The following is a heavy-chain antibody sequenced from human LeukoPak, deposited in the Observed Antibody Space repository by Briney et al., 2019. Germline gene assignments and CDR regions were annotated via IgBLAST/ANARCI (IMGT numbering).Heavy chain of an antibody. CDR3: ARRNQMPQDAFAI. Sequence: GESLKISCKGSGYSFTSYWIGWVRQMPGKGLEWMGIIYPGDSDTTYSPPFQCQVTVSADKSISTAYLQWSSLKASDTAMYYCARRNQMPQDAFAIWGQGKMVTVSS. CDR1: GYSFTSYW. V-gene: IGHV5-51*01. D-gene: IGHD2-2*01. J-gene: IGHJ3*02. CDR2: IYPGDSDT.